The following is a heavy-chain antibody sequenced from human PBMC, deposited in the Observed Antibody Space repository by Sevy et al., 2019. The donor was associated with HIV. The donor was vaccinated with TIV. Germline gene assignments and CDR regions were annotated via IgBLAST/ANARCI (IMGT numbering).Heavy chain of an antibody. V-gene: IGHV3-15*01. CDR2: IKSETSGGTR. CDR3: STPIVLGPLQLIDV. CDR1: GFTFSNAW. D-gene: IGHD3-16*02. J-gene: IGHJ6*03. Sequence: LGGSLRLSCVASGFTFSNAWMTWVRQAPGKGLEWVGRIKSETSGGTRDYAGPVKGRFIISRDDSKNTLYLQINSLKTEDTAVYYCSTPIVLGPLQLIDVWGKGTSVTVSS.